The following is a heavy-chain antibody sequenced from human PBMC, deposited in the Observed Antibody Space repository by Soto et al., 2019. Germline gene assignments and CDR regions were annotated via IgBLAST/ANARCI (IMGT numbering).Heavy chain of an antibody. CDR3: ARGARPRGYTGDAFDI. CDR2: IIPIFGTA. Sequence: QVQLVQSGAEVKKPGSSVKVSCKASGGTFSSYAISWVRQAPGQGLEWMGGIIPIFGTANYAQKFQGRVTITADKSTRTAYMELSSLRSEDTAVYYCARGARPRGYTGDAFDIWGQGTMVTVSS. V-gene: IGHV1-69*06. J-gene: IGHJ3*02. D-gene: IGHD3-22*01. CDR1: GGTFSSYA.